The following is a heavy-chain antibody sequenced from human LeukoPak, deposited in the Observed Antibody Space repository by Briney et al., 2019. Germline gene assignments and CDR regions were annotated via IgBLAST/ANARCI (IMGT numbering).Heavy chain of an antibody. CDR3: ARGIYDRSGFSYYYYHMDV. Sequence: PSETLSLTCFVSGGSISSYYWSLIRQPPGKGLEWIGYIYYRGNTNYNPSLKSRVTISLDTSKNQFSLRLSSVTAADTAVYHCARGIYDRSGFSYYYYHMDVWGKGTTVTVSS. V-gene: IGHV4-59*01. J-gene: IGHJ6*03. D-gene: IGHD3-22*01. CDR2: IYYRGNT. CDR1: GGSISSYY.